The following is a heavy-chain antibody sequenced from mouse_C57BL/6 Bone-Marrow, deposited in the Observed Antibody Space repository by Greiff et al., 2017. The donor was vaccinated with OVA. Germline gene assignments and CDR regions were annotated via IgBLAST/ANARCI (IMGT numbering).Heavy chain of an antibody. CDR1: GYTFTSYW. D-gene: IGHD1-2*01. Sequence: QVQLQQPGAELVMPGASVKLSCKASGYTFTSYWMHWVKQRPGQGLEWIGEIDPSDSNTNYNQKFKGKSTLTVDKSSSTAYMQLSSLTSEDSAVYYCARFFSYDYPFAYWGQGTLVTVSA. CDR3: ARFFSYDYPFAY. J-gene: IGHJ3*01. V-gene: IGHV1-69*01. CDR2: IDPSDSNT.